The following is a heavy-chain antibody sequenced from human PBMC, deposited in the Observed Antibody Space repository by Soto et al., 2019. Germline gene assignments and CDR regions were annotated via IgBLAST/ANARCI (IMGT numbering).Heavy chain of an antibody. D-gene: IGHD2-15*01. CDR3: ARAVVAAIYYYYYGMDV. J-gene: IGHJ6*02. V-gene: IGHV1-69*01. CDR2: IIPIFGTA. Sequence: QVQLVQSGAEVKKPGSSVKVSCKASGGTFSSYAISWVRQAPGQGLEWMGGIIPIFGTANYAQKFQGRVTITADESTSTAYMELSSLRSEATAVYYCARAVVAAIYYYYYGMDVWGQGTTVTVSS. CDR1: GGTFSSYA.